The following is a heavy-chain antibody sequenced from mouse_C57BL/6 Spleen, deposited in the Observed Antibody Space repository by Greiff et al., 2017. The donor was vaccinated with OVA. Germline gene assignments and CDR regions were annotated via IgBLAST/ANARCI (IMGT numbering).Heavy chain of an antibody. V-gene: IGHV6-3*01. Sequence: EVKVVESGGGLVQPGGSMKLSCVASGFTFSNYWMNWVRQSPEKGLEWVAQIRLKSDNYATHYAESVKGRFTISRDDSKSSVYLQMNNLRADDTGIYYCTRSSGYGGSWFAYWGQGTLVTVSA. CDR2: IRLKSDNYAT. CDR1: GFTFSNYW. J-gene: IGHJ3*01. CDR3: TRSSGYGGSWFAY. D-gene: IGHD3-2*02.